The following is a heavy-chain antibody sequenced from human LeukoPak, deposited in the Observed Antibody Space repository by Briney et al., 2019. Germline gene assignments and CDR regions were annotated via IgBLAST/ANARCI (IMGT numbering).Heavy chain of an antibody. V-gene: IGHV3-21*01. CDR1: GFTFSSYS. CDR3: ARDRGIVGAIHAFDI. Sequence: PGGSLRLSCAASGFTFSSYSMNWVRQAPGKGLEWVSSISSSSSYIYYAGSVKGRFTISRDNAKNSLYLQMNSLRAEDTAVYYCARDRGIVGAIHAFDIWGQGTMVTVSS. CDR2: ISSSSSYI. J-gene: IGHJ3*02. D-gene: IGHD1-26*01.